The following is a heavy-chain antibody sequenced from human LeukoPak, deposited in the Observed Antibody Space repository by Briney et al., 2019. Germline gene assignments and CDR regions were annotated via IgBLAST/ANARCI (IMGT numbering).Heavy chain of an antibody. Sequence: PGGSLRLSCAASGFTLDDYAMHWVRQAPGKGLEWVSGISWNSGSISYADSVKGRFTISRDNAKNSLYLQMNSLRAEDTALYYCAKDSSGGYGTDFDYWGQGTLVTVSS. D-gene: IGHD5-12*01. CDR1: GFTLDDYA. CDR3: AKDSSGGYGTDFDY. CDR2: ISWNSGSI. J-gene: IGHJ4*02. V-gene: IGHV3-9*01.